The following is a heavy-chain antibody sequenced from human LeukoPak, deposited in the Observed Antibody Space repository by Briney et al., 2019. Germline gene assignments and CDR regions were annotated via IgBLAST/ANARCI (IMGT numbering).Heavy chain of an antibody. CDR3: ARDASYCGGDCYPSYWFDP. D-gene: IGHD2-21*02. Sequence: PSETLSLTCTVSGGSISSYYWSWIRQPPGKGLERIGYIYYSGSTNYNPSLKSRVTISVDTSKNQFSLKLSSVTAAGTAVYYCARDASYCGGDCYPSYWFDPWGQGTLVTVSS. J-gene: IGHJ5*02. CDR1: GGSISSYY. V-gene: IGHV4-59*01. CDR2: IYYSGST.